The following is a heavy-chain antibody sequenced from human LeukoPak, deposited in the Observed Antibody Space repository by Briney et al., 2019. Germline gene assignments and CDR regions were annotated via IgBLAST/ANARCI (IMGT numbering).Heavy chain of an antibody. CDR2: IRSKTYGGTT. CDR3: TRDLSGYAKPIDN. D-gene: IGHD5-12*01. V-gene: IGHV3-49*04. Sequence: TGGSLRLSCTASGFTFADYAMSWVRQAPGKGLEWVGFIRSKTYGGTTEYAASVKGRFIISRDDSKSIAHLQMNGLKTEDTAMYYCTRDLSGYAKPIDNWGQGTLVIVSS. CDR1: GFTFADYA. J-gene: IGHJ4*02.